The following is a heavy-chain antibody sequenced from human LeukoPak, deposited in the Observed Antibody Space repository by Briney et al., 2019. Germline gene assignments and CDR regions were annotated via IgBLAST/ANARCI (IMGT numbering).Heavy chain of an antibody. CDR1: GFTFSSYA. CDR2: ISGGGGST. CDR3: AKDSSPIVVVPAAMDY. D-gene: IGHD2-2*01. Sequence: PGGSLRLSCAASGFTFSSYAMSWVRQAPGKGLEWVSAISGGGGSTYYADSVKGRFTISRDNSKNTLYLQMNSLRAEDTAVYYCAKDSSPIVVVPAAMDYWGQGTLVTVSS. J-gene: IGHJ4*02. V-gene: IGHV3-23*01.